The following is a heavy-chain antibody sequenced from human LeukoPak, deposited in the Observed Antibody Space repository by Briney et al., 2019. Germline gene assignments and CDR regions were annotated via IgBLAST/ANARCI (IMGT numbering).Heavy chain of an antibody. D-gene: IGHD4-11*01. V-gene: IGHV3-23*01. Sequence: GGSLRLSCAASGFTFSSYAMNWVRQAPGKGLERVSAISGSGGITYYADSVKGQFTISRDNSKDTLYLQMNSLRAEDTAVYYCAKDRLQWPQVLDYWGQGTLVTVSS. CDR3: AKDRLQWPQVLDY. J-gene: IGHJ4*02. CDR1: GFTFSSYA. CDR2: ISGSGGIT.